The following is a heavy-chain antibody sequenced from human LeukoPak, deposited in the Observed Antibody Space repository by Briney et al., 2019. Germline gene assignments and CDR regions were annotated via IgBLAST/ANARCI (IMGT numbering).Heavy chain of an antibody. Sequence: GGSLRLSCAASGFTFSSSAMSWVRQAPGKGLEWVSTVSGSGATTYYADSVKGRFTISRDNPKNTLYLQVNSLRAEDTAVYYCAKDGECSSTSCSLDYWGQGTLVTVSS. CDR1: GFTFSSSA. J-gene: IGHJ4*02. CDR2: VSGSGATT. CDR3: AKDGECSSTSCSLDY. D-gene: IGHD2-2*01. V-gene: IGHV3-23*01.